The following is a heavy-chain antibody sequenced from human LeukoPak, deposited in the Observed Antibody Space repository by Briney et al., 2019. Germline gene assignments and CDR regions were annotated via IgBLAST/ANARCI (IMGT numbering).Heavy chain of an antibody. J-gene: IGHJ4*02. D-gene: IGHD3-10*01. CDR1: GFSLSTSGMC. CDR2: IDWDDDK. V-gene: IGHV2-70*11. Sequence: GPGPALVKPTQTLTLTCTFSGFSLSTSGMCVSWIRQPPGKALEWLARIDWDDDKYYSTSLKTRLTISKDTSKNQVVLTMTNMDPVDTATYYCARMRVYDGSGSYFDYWGQGTLVTVSS. CDR3: ARMRVYDGSGSYFDY.